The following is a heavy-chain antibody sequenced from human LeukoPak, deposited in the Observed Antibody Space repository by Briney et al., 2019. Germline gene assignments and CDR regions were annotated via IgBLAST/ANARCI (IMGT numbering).Heavy chain of an antibody. CDR3: ARTRIAAAEGYYYYGMDV. CDR2: INPNSGGT. Sequence: GASVKVSCKASGYTFTGYYMHWVRQAPGQGLEWMGWINPNSGGTNYAQKSQGWVTMTRDTSVSTAYMELSRLRSDDTAVYYCARTRIAAAEGYYYYGMDVWGQGTTVTVSS. CDR1: GYTFTGYY. J-gene: IGHJ6*02. V-gene: IGHV1-2*04. D-gene: IGHD6-13*01.